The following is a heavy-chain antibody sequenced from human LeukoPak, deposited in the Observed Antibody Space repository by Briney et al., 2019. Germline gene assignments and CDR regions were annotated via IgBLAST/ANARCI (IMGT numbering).Heavy chain of an antibody. V-gene: IGHV4-4*07. CDR3: ASDYFDRTGYYGFIY. CDR2: LYTSGST. Sequence: SETLSLTCTVSGGSITDYHWIWIRQPAGKGLEWIGRLYTSGSTNYNPSLKSRVSMSVDTSKKQFSLRLSSVTAADTAIYYCASDYFDRTGYYGFIYWGQGSLVAISS. D-gene: IGHD3-22*01. CDR1: GGSITDYH. J-gene: IGHJ4*02.